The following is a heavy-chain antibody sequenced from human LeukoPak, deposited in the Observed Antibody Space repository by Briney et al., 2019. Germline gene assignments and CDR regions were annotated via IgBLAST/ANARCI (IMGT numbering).Heavy chain of an antibody. D-gene: IGHD1-14*01. CDR2: INPNSGGT. J-gene: IGHJ4*02. Sequence: ASVKVSCKASGYTFTGYYMHWVRQAPGQGLEWMGWINPNSGGTNYAQKFQSRVTTTRDTSISTAYMELSRLRSDDTAVYYCAREKSEEYYFDYWGQGTLVTVSS. CDR1: GYTFTGYY. CDR3: AREKSEEYYFDY. V-gene: IGHV1-2*02.